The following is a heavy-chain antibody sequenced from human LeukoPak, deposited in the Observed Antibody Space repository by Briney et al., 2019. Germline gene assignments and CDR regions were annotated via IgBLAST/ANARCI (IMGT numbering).Heavy chain of an antibody. D-gene: IGHD3-3*01. CDR3: ATDRGWRTSGYYLYYFEY. V-gene: IGHV3-7*01. CDR1: GFIFTNYF. J-gene: IGHJ4*02. CDR2: IKHDGSEK. Sequence: GGSLRLSCAASGFIFTNYFMSWVRQAPGKGLEWVASIKHDGSEKYYVDSVRGRFTISRDNTMNSLYLQMSSLRAEDTAIYYCATDRGWRTSGYYLYYFEYWGQGTLVTYSS.